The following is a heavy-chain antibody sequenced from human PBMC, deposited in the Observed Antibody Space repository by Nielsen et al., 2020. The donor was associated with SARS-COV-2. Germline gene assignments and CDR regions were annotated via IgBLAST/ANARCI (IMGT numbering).Heavy chain of an antibody. Sequence: GGSLRLSCAASGFTFSNYYMIWIRQAPGKGLEWVPYISTRSDYRYYVDSVEGRFTISRDNANNLVHLQMNSLRAEDTAVYYCARDVLREKVQGMDVWGQGTTVTVSS. CDR2: ISTRSDYR. CDR3: ARDVLREKVQGMDV. J-gene: IGHJ6*02. V-gene: IGHV3-11*05. CDR1: GFTFSNYY. D-gene: IGHD1-26*01.